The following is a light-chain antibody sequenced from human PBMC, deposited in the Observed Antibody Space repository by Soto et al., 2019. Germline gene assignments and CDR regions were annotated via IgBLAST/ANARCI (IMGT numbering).Light chain of an antibody. J-gene: IGKJ1*01. V-gene: IGKV3-20*01. CDR2: GAS. Sequence: EIVLTQSPGTLSLSPGEGATLSCRASQSVSSSYLAWYQQKPGQAPRLLIYGASSRATGIPDRFSGGGSGTDFTLTIRRLEPEDFAVYYCQQYDNARWTFGPGTKVEIK. CDR3: QQYDNARWT. CDR1: QSVSSSY.